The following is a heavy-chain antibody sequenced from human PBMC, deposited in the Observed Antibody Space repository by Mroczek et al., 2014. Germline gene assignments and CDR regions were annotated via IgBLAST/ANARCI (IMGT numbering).Heavy chain of an antibody. J-gene: IGHJ3*02. D-gene: IGHD6-13*01. Sequence: QVQLQQWGGRTVEAFGDPVPHLRCLWWVLQWLLLELDPPAPRKGLEWIGEINHSGSTNYNPSLKSRVTISVDTSKNQFSLKLSSVTAADTAVYYCARWAAAGLILDAFDIWGQGTMVTVSS. CDR1: WVLQWLL. V-gene: IGHV4-34*01. CDR2: INHSGST. CDR3: ARWAAAGLILDAFDI.